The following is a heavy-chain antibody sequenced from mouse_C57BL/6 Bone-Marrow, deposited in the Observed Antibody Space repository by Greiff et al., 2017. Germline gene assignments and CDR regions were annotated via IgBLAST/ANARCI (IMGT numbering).Heavy chain of an antibody. Sequence: EVKLMESGGGLVKPGGSLKLSCAASGFTFSDYGMHWVRQAPEKGLEWVAYISSGSSTIYYADTVKGRFTISRDNAKNTLFLQMTSLRSEDTDMYYCANGQLNGYAMDYWGQGTSVTVSS. CDR3: ANGQLNGYAMDY. CDR1: GFTFSDYG. D-gene: IGHD3-2*02. V-gene: IGHV5-17*01. J-gene: IGHJ4*01. CDR2: ISSGSSTI.